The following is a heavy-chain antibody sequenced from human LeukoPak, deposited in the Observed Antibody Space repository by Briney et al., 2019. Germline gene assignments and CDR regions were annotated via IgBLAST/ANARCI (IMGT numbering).Heavy chain of an antibody. D-gene: IGHD6-19*01. CDR2: IYYSGST. CDR3: VSQKASSGWYFDY. Sequence: SETLSLTCTVSGGSISSYYWSWIRQPPGKGLEWIGYIYYSGSTNYNPSLKSRVTISVDTSKNQFSLKLSSVTAADTAVYYCVSQKASSGWYFDYWGQGTLVTVSS. CDR1: GGSISSYY. J-gene: IGHJ4*02. V-gene: IGHV4-59*08.